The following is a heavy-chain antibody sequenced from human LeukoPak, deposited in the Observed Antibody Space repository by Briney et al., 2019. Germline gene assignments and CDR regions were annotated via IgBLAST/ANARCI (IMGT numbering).Heavy chain of an antibody. CDR3: ARGNYYGSGPFDY. V-gene: IGHV4-59*08. CDR2: IYYSGST. J-gene: IGHJ4*02. Sequence: SETLSLTCTVSGGSIRSYYWSWIRQPPGKGLEWIGNIYYSGSTNYNPSLKSRVTISVDTSKNQFSLKLSSVTAADTAVYYCARGNYYGSGPFDYRGQGTLVTVSS. CDR1: GGSIRSYY. D-gene: IGHD3-10*01.